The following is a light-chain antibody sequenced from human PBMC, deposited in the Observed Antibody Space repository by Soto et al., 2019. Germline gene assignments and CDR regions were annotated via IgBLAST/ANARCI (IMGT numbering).Light chain of an antibody. CDR2: EGT. CDR3: SSSTNTNTLVI. J-gene: IGLJ2*01. V-gene: IGLV2-14*01. CDR1: SSDVGGYNY. Sequence: QSALTQPASVSGSPGQSITISCTGTSSDVGGYNYVSWFQQHPGKAPKLLIFEGTNRPSGVSNRFSGSKSGNTASLTISGLQAEDEAIYFCSSSTNTNTLVIFGGGTQLTVL.